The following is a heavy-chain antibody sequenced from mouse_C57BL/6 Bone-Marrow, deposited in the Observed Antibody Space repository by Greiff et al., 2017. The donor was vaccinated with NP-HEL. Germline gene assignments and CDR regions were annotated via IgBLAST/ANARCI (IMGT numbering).Heavy chain of an antibody. CDR1: GYSFTSYY. J-gene: IGHJ3*01. Sequence: QVQLQQSGPELVKPGASVKISCKASGYSFTSYYIHWVKQRPGQGLEWIGWIYPGSGNTKYNEKFKGKATLTADTSSSTAYMQLSSLTSEDSAVYYCARSITTVVAPAYWGQGTLVTVSA. D-gene: IGHD1-1*01. CDR2: IYPGSGNT. CDR3: ARSITTVVAPAY. V-gene: IGHV1-66*01.